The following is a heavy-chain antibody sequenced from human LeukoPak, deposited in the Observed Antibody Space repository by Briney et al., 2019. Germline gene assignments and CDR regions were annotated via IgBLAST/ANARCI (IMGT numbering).Heavy chain of an antibody. CDR3: AKDERGYSYGLIDY. J-gene: IGHJ4*02. Sequence: PGGSLRLSCAASGSTFSSYGMHWVRQAPGKGLEWVAVIWYDGSNKYYADSVKGRFTISRDNSKNTLYLQMNSLRAEDTAVYYCAKDERGYSYGLIDYWGQGTPVTVSS. CDR1: GSTFSSYG. CDR2: IWYDGSNK. V-gene: IGHV3-33*06. D-gene: IGHD5-18*01.